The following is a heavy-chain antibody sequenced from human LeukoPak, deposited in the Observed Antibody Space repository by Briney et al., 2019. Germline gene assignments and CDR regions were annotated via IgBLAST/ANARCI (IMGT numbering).Heavy chain of an antibody. Sequence: PGGSLRLSCAASRFIFSRDEMNWVRRAPGKGLEWVSYIDTSGGDIYYADSVKGRFTISRDNAKNSVYLQMYSLRVEDTAVYYCARASRLDYHYGMDVWGQGTTVTVSS. J-gene: IGHJ6*02. CDR2: IDTSGGDI. V-gene: IGHV3-48*03. D-gene: IGHD3-9*01. CDR3: ARASRLDYHYGMDV. CDR1: RFIFSRDE.